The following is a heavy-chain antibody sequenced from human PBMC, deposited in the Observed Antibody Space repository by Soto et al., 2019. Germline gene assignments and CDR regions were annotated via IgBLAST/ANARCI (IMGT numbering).Heavy chain of an antibody. Sequence: QVQLQESGPGLVRPSGTLSLTCAVSGDSIIGTGWWSWVRQSPGKGLDWIGEVYHSGGTNYNPSLKSRVTISVDTSRNQFSLNLGSVTAAETAVYYCVRNGYYSLDVWGQGTAVTVSS. CDR3: VRNGYYSLDV. CDR2: VYHSGGT. J-gene: IGHJ6*02. CDR1: GDSIIGTGW. V-gene: IGHV4-4*02. D-gene: IGHD3-22*01.